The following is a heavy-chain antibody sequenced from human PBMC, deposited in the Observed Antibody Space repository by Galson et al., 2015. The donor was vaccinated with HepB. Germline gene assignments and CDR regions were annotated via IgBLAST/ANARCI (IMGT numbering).Heavy chain of an antibody. D-gene: IGHD6-13*01. J-gene: IGHJ5*02. Sequence: SLRLSCAASGFTFSSYSMNWVRQAPGKGLEWVPSISSSSSYIYYADSVKGRFTISSDNAKNSLYLQMNSLRAEDTAVYYCARDGSAGSSWVGGWFDPWGQGTLVTVSS. CDR2: ISSSSSYI. CDR1: GFTFSSYS. CDR3: ARDGSAGSSWVGGWFDP. V-gene: IGHV3-21*01.